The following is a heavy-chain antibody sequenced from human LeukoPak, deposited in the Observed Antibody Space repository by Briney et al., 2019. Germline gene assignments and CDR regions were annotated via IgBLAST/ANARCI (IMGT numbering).Heavy chain of an antibody. J-gene: IGHJ4*02. CDR3: AIYGPVRGAFLDY. Sequence: ASVKVSCKASGGTFTSYAISWVRQAPGQGLEWMGGIIPIFGTANYAQKFQGRVTITADESTSTAYMELSSLRSEDTAVYYCAIYGPVRGAFLDYWGQGALVTVSS. CDR2: IIPIFGTA. CDR1: GGTFTSYA. V-gene: IGHV1-69*13. D-gene: IGHD3-10*01.